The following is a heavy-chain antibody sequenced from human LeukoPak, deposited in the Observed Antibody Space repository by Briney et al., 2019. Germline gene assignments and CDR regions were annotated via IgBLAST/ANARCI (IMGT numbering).Heavy chain of an antibody. CDR2: ISYDGSNK. Sequence: GSLRLSCAASGFTFSSYAMHWVRQAPGKGLEWVAVISYDGSNKYYADSVKGRFTISRDNSKNTLYLQMNSLRVEHTAMYYCAKDRRWELLGNYYYGMDVWGQGTTVTVSS. CDR1: GFTFSSYA. D-gene: IGHD1-26*01. V-gene: IGHV3-30-3*01. J-gene: IGHJ6*02. CDR3: AKDRRWELLGNYYYGMDV.